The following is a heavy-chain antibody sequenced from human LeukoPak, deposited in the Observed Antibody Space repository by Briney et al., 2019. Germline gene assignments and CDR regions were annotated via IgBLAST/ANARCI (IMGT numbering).Heavy chain of an antibody. D-gene: IGHD2-8*01. J-gene: IGHJ2*01. CDR1: GFTSSNYA. V-gene: IGHV3-23*01. CDR2: ISSSGDST. Sequence: GGSLRLSCAASGFTSSNYAMIWVRQAPGKGLEWVSSISSSGDSTYDADSVKGRFTISRDNSKNTLYLQMNSVRPEDTAVYYCATPNNYNGNWYWYFDLWGRGTLVTVSS. CDR3: ATPNNYNGNWYWYFDL.